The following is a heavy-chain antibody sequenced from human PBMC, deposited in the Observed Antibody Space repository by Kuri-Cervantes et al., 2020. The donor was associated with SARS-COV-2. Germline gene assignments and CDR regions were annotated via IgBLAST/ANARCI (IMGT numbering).Heavy chain of an antibody. CDR2: IRSKANSYAT. Sequence: GGSLRLSCAAFGFTFSGSAMHWVRQASGKGLEWVGRIRSKANSYATAYAASVKGRFTISRDDSKNTAYLQMNSLKTEDTAVYYCTRHNYDILTGDLYYYYGMDVWGQGTTVTVSS. CDR1: GFTFSGSA. V-gene: IGHV3-73*01. CDR3: TRHNYDILTGDLYYYYGMDV. D-gene: IGHD3-9*01. J-gene: IGHJ6*02.